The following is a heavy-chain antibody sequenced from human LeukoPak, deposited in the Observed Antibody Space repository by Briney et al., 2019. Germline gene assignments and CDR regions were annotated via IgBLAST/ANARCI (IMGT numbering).Heavy chain of an antibody. CDR2: ISSSSSYI. Sequence: GGSLRLSCAASGFTFSSYSMNWVRQAPGKGLEWVSSISSSSSYIYYADSVKGRLTISRDNSKNTLYLQMNSLRAEDTAVYYCAKDSYDFWSAPGYFDYWGQGTLVTVSS. CDR3: AKDSYDFWSAPGYFDY. CDR1: GFTFSSYS. D-gene: IGHD3-3*01. V-gene: IGHV3-21*01. J-gene: IGHJ4*02.